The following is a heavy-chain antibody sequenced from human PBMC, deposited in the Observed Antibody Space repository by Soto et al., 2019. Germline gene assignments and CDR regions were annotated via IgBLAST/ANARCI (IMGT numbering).Heavy chain of an antibody. CDR1: GGTFDNFI. CDR2: IVPMLGTP. V-gene: IGHV1-69*01. D-gene: IGHD1-26*01. J-gene: IGHJ6*02. Sequence: QVQLVQSGAEVKEPGSSVRVSCKASGGTFDNFIMNWVRQTPGQGLEWMGGIVPMLGTPTYAEKFKGRVTIPATGSTSTMYLEVTSLRSEDTAIYYCARNGPYSSSPSQHSGMDVWGQGPTVTVSS. CDR3: ARNGPYSSSPSQHSGMDV.